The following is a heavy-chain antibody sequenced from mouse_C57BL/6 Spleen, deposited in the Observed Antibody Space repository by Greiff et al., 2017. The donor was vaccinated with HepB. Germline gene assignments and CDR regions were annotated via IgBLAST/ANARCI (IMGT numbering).Heavy chain of an antibody. CDR3: ARKDGSSLDYFDY. Sequence: QVQLKESGAELARPGASVKMSCKASGYTFTSYTMHWVKQRPGQGLEWIGYINPSSGYTKYNQKFKDKATLTADKSSSTAYMQLSSLTSEDSAVYYCARKDGSSLDYFDYWGQGTTLTVSS. CDR1: GYTFTSYT. CDR2: INPSSGYT. J-gene: IGHJ2*01. D-gene: IGHD1-1*01. V-gene: IGHV1-4*01.